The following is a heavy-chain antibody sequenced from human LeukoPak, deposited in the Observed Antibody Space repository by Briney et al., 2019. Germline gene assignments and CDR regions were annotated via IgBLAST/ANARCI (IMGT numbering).Heavy chain of an antibody. J-gene: IGHJ4*02. Sequence: GGSLRLSCAASGFTFSNYAMSWVRQAPGKGLEWVSAINGSGGSTYYVDSLEGRFSISRDNSKNTLSLQMNSLRAEDTAVYFCAKGRSPYYSDTTGYNIDWGQGTLVTVSS. D-gene: IGHD3-22*01. CDR3: AKGRSPYYSDTTGYNID. CDR1: GFTFSNYA. V-gene: IGHV3-23*01. CDR2: INGSGGST.